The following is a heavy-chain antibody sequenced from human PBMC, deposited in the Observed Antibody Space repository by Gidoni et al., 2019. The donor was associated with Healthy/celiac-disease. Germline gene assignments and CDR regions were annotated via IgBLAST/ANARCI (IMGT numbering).Heavy chain of an antibody. CDR3: ARDSVYSSSWFGSSNWFDP. CDR1: GGTFSSYA. D-gene: IGHD6-13*01. V-gene: IGHV1-69*01. Sequence: QVQLVQSGAEVKKPGSSVKVSCKASGGTFSSYAISWVRQAPGQGLEWMGGIIPIFGTANYAQKFQGRVTITADESTSTAYMELSSLRSEDTAVYYCARDSVYSSSWFGSSNWFDPWGQGTLVTVSS. CDR2: IIPIFGTA. J-gene: IGHJ5*02.